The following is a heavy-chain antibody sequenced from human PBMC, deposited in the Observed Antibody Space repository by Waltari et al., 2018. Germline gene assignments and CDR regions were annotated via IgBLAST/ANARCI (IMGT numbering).Heavy chain of an antibody. CDR2: ISSNGVST. D-gene: IGHD2-21*01. V-gene: IGHV3-64*01. J-gene: IGHJ6*03. CDR3: ARSPDQPDSLDYYMDV. Sequence: EVQLVESGGGLVQPGGSLRLSCAASGFSFSIYAMHWVLQAPGKGLEYVSAISSNGVSTYYANSMKGRLSISRDNSKNTLYLQMGSLRAEDMAVYYCARSPDQPDSLDYYMDVWGKGTTVTVSS. CDR1: GFSFSIYA.